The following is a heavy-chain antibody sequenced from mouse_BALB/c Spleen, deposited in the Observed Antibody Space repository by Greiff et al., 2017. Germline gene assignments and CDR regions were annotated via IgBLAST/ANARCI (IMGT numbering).Heavy chain of an antibody. V-gene: IGHV5-6-5*01. D-gene: IGHD2-4*01. J-gene: IGHJ3*01. CDR3: ARVYDYDGAWFAY. CDR1: GFTFSSYA. Sequence: DVKLVESGGGLVKPGGSLKLSCAASGFTFSSYAMSWVRQTPEKRLEWVASISSGGSTYYPDSVKGRFTISRDNARNILYLQMSSLRSEDTAMYYCARVYDYDGAWFAYWGQGTLVTVSA. CDR2: ISSGGST.